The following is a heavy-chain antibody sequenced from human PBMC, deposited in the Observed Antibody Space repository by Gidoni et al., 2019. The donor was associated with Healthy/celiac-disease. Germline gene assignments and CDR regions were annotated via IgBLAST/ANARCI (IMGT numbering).Heavy chain of an antibody. CDR2: INHSGST. D-gene: IGHD3-16*01. CDR3: ARGVFASRIGGHNWFDP. CDR1: GGSFSGYY. Sequence: QVQLQQWGAGLLKPSETLSLTCAVYGGSFSGYYWSWIRQPPGKGLEWIGEINHSGSTNYNPSLKSRVTISVDTSKNQFSLKLSSVTAADTAVYYCARGVFASRIGGHNWFDPWGQGTLVTVSS. V-gene: IGHV4-34*01. J-gene: IGHJ5*02.